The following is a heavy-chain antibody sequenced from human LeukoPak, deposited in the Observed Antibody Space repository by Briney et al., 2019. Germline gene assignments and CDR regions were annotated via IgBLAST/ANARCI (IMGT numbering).Heavy chain of an antibody. Sequence: SQTLSLTCVISGDSLSSKSAAWNWIRQSPSRGLEWLGRTYYRSKWHNDYTLSVKSRITINPDTSKSQFSLQLNSVTPEDMAVYYCARSAGHFDYWGQGTLVTVSS. V-gene: IGHV6-1*01. CDR1: GDSLSSKSAA. J-gene: IGHJ4*02. CDR2: TYYRSKWHN. CDR3: ARSAGHFDY.